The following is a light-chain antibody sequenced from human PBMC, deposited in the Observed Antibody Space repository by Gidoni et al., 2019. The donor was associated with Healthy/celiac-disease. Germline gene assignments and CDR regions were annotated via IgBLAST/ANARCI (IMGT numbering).Light chain of an antibody. Sequence: DIQMTQSPSSLSASVGDRVTITCRASQSISSYVNWYQQKPGNAPKLLIYAASSLQSGVPSRFSGSGSGTDFTLTISSLQPEDFATYYCQQSYSTPDTFGQXTKLEIK. CDR2: AAS. V-gene: IGKV1-39*01. CDR3: QQSYSTPDT. CDR1: QSISSY. J-gene: IGKJ2*01.